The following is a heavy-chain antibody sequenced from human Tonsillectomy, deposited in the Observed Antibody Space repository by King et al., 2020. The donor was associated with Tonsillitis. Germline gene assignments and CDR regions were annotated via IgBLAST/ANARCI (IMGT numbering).Heavy chain of an antibody. D-gene: IGHD6-19*01. J-gene: IGHJ4*02. Sequence: QLQESGPGLVKPSETLSLTCTVSGGSISSYYWSWIRQPPGKGLEWIGYIYYSGSTNYNPSLKSRVTISVDTSKNQFSLKLSSVTAADTAVYYCARRTQWLGHLDYWGQGTLVTVSS. CDR1: GGSISSYY. CDR3: ARRTQWLGHLDY. CDR2: IYYSGST. V-gene: IGHV4-59*08.